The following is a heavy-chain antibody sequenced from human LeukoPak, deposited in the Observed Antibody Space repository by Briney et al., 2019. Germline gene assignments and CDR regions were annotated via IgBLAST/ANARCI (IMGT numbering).Heavy chain of an antibody. D-gene: IGHD3-16*02. CDR3: AKEAFTFGGVIAPFDY. V-gene: IGHV3-23*01. CDR2: ISGRGGST. Sequence: PGGSLRLSCAASGFTFSSYAMSWVRQAPGKGLEWVSAISGRGGSTYYADSVKGRFTRSRDNSKNTLYLQMNSLRAEDTAVYYCAKEAFTFGGVIAPFDYWGQGTLVTVSS. J-gene: IGHJ4*02. CDR1: GFTFSSYA.